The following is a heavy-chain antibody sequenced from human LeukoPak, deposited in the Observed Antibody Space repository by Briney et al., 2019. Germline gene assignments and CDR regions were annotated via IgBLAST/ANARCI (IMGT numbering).Heavy chain of an antibody. Sequence: SETLSLTCAVYGGSFSGYYWSWIRQPPGKGLEWIGEINHSGSTNYNPSLKSRVTISVDTSKNQFSLKLSSVTAADTAVYYCARAPDIVVVVVATGGWFDPWGQGTLVTVSS. CDR2: INHSGST. CDR3: ARAPDIVVVVVATGGWFDP. D-gene: IGHD2-15*01. CDR1: GGSFSGYY. J-gene: IGHJ5*02. V-gene: IGHV4-34*01.